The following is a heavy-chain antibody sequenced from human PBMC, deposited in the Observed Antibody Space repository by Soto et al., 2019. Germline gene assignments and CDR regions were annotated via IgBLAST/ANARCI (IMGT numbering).Heavy chain of an antibody. CDR2: INWNGGST. V-gene: IGHV3-20*04. CDR1: GFTFDDYG. J-gene: IGHJ6*02. D-gene: IGHD2-15*01. CDR3: ARHRLVVVAATPYHYGMDV. Sequence: EVQLVESGGGVVRPGGSLRLSCAASGFTFDDYGMSWVRQAPGKGLEWVSGINWNGGSTGYADSVKGRFTISRDNDKNSLYLQMNSLRAEETAFYYSARHRLVVVAATPYHYGMDVWGQVSTVTVSS.